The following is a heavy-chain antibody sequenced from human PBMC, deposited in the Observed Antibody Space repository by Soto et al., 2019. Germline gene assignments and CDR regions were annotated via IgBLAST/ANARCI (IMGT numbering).Heavy chain of an antibody. Sequence: GGSLRLSCAASGFTFSNYAMSWVRQAPGKGLEWVSALTGSGGSTYYADSVKGRFTISRDNSKNTLYLQTNSLRAEDTAVYYCAKDTLGYCNGGSCYWGPFDYWGQGDLVTVSS. V-gene: IGHV3-23*01. CDR2: LTGSGGST. D-gene: IGHD2-15*01. CDR1: GFTFSNYA. J-gene: IGHJ4*02. CDR3: AKDTLGYCNGGSCYWGPFDY.